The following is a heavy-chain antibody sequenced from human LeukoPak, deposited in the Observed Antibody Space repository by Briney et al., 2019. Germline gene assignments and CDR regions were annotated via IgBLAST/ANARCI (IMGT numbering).Heavy chain of an antibody. D-gene: IGHD3-9*01. V-gene: IGHV4-39*01. CDR1: GGSISSSSYY. CDR2: IYYSGST. J-gene: IGHJ5*02. Sequence: KSSETLSLTCTVSGGSISSSSYYWGWIRQPPGKGLEWIGSIYYSGSTYYNPSLKSRVTISVDTSKNQFSLKLSSVTAADTAVYYCAAGILYDILTGYQYNWFDPWGQGTLVTVSS. CDR3: AAGILYDILTGYQYNWFDP.